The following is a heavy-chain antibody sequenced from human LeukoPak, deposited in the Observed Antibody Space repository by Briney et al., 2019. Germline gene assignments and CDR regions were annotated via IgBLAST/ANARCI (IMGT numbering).Heavy chain of an antibody. CDR2: MNPNSGNT. J-gene: IGHJ4*02. D-gene: IGHD6-13*01. Sequence: ASVKVSCKASGYTFTSYDINWVRQATGQGLEWMGWMNPNSGNTGYAQKFQGRVTITRNTSISTAYMELSSLRSEDTAVYYCARDASIAAAAPGDYWGQGTLVTVSS. V-gene: IGHV1-8*03. CDR1: GYTFTSYD. CDR3: ARDASIAAAAPGDY.